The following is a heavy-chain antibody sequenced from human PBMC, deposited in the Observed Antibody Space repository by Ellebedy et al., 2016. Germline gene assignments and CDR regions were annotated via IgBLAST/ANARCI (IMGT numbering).Heavy chain of an antibody. CDR3: ARDYDYYDSSGYYDY. CDR1: GFTFSSFG. D-gene: IGHD3-22*01. Sequence: GESLKISCAASGFTFSSFGMNWVRQAPGKGLEWVSYINSHISAMYYADSVRGRFTISRDNAKNSLYLQMNSLRAEDTAVYYCARDYDYYDSSGYYDYWGQGTLVTVSS. V-gene: IGHV3-48*04. J-gene: IGHJ4*02. CDR2: INSHISAM.